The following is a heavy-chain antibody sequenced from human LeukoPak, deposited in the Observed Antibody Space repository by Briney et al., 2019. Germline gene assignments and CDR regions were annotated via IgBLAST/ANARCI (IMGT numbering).Heavy chain of an antibody. CDR1: GFTFSNYW. J-gene: IGHJ4*02. CDR3: ARKRPNYFDY. CDR2: INLDGSQK. V-gene: IGHV3-7*01. Sequence: GSLRLSCAASGFTFSNYWMAWVRQAPGKGPEWVANINLDGSQKYYVDSVKGRSTISRDNAENSLYLQMNSLRAEDTALYYCARKRPNYFDYWGQGTLVTISS.